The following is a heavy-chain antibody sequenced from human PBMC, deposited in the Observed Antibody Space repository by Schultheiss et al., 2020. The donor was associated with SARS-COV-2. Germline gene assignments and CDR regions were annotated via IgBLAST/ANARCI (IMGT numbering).Heavy chain of an antibody. V-gene: IGHV5-51*01. CDR1: GYSFTSYW. Sequence: GESLKISCKGSGYSFTSYWISWVRQMPGKGLEWMGIIYPGDSDTRYSPSFQGQVTISADKSISTAYLQWSSLKASDTGIYYCARHNGGWLQWAGLFDNWGQGTLVTVSS. CDR2: IYPGDSDT. J-gene: IGHJ4*02. D-gene: IGHD5-24*01. CDR3: ARHNGGWLQWAGLFDN.